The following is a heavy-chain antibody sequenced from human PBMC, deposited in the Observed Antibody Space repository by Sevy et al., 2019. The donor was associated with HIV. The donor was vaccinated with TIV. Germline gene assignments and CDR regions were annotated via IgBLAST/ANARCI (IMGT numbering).Heavy chain of an antibody. CDR3: TTDFWSGSNYYYYGMDV. J-gene: IGHJ6*02. Sequence: GGSLRLSCAASGFTFSNAWMSWVRQAPGKGLEWVGRIKSKTDGGTTDYAAPVKGRFTISRDDSKNTLYLQMNSLKTEDTAVYYCTTDFWSGSNYYYYGMDVWGQGTTVTVSS. V-gene: IGHV3-15*01. CDR2: IKSKTDGGTT. CDR1: GFTFSNAW. D-gene: IGHD3-3*01.